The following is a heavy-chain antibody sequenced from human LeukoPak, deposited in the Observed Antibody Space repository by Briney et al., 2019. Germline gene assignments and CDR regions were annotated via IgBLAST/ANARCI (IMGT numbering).Heavy chain of an antibody. CDR2: ISAYNGNT. CDR1: GYTFTSYG. V-gene: IGHV1-18*01. CDR3: AVAYGFGDDWFDP. J-gene: IGHJ5*02. Sequence: ASEKVSCKASGYTFTSYGISWVRRAPGQGLEWMGWISAYNGNTNYAQKLQGRVTMTTDTSTSTAYMELRSLRSDDTAVYYCAVAYGFGDDWFDPWGQGTLVTVSS. D-gene: IGHD3-10*01.